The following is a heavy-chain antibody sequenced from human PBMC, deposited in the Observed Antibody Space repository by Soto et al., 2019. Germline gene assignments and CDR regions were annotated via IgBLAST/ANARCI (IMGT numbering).Heavy chain of an antibody. CDR3: ARDSILSGTTRPPPLDY. CDR1: GFTFSSNA. V-gene: IGHV3-30-3*01. J-gene: IGHJ4*02. D-gene: IGHD4-17*01. CDR2: MSYDGSNE. Sequence: QVQLVESGGGVVQPGRSLRLSCAASGFTFSSNAMHWVRQAPGKGLEWVAVMSYDGSNEYYADPVKGRFTISRDNSKNTLYLQMNSLRAEDTAVYYCARDSILSGTTRPPPLDYWGQGTLVTVSS.